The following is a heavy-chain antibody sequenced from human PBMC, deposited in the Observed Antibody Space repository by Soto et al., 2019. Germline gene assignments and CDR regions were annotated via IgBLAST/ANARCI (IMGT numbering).Heavy chain of an antibody. CDR1: GYTFTSHD. CDR3: ASNGPTIFGVVISPYGMDV. J-gene: IGHJ6*02. Sequence: ASVKVSCKASGYTFTSHDINWVRQATGQGLEWMGWMNPNSGNTGYAQKFQGRVTMTRNTSISTAYMELSSLRSEDTAVYYCASNGPTIFGVVISPYGMDVWGQGTTVTVSS. V-gene: IGHV1-8*01. CDR2: MNPNSGNT. D-gene: IGHD3-3*01.